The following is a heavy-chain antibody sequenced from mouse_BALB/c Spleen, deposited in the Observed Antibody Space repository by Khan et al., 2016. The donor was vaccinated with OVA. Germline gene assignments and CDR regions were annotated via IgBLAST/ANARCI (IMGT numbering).Heavy chain of an antibody. CDR2: ISFGSATI. V-gene: IGHV5-17*02. Sequence: EVELVESGGGLVQPGGSRKLSCAASGCTFSGFGMHWVRQAPEKGLEWVAYISFGSATIYYADTVKGRFTISRDNPKNTLFLQMTSLRSEDTAIXDGTRSLITTWYFDVWGAGTTVTVSS. J-gene: IGHJ1*01. CDR1: GCTFSGFG. CDR3: TRSLITTWYFDV. D-gene: IGHD2-4*01.